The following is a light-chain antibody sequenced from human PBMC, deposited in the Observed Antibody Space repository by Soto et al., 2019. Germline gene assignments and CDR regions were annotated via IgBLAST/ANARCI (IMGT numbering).Light chain of an antibody. CDR2: GAS. Sequence: IVSTQSATPLTVCPSERSTHSCRASQSVSSNLAWYQQKPGQAPRLLIYGASTRATGIPERFSGSGSGTEFTLTISSLQSEDFALYYCQQYNNWPPWTFGQGPRW. CDR3: QQYNNWPPWT. CDR1: QSVSSN. V-gene: IGKV3-15*01. J-gene: IGKJ1*01.